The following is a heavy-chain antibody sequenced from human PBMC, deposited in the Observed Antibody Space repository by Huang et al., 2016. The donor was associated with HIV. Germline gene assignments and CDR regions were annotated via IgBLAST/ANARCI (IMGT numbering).Heavy chain of an antibody. Sequence: VESGGRSVQPGGSIKISCVGSTFTFGAQWLSWVRQPPGKGLECVDNIKQDESEKYYVDYVKGRFNIARDNARKVLFLGMDNLRVEDTAMYFCATKTAGMDIWGQGTTVTVSS. D-gene: IGHD1-7*01. J-gene: IGHJ6*02. CDR1: TFTFGAQW. CDR2: IKQDESEK. V-gene: IGHV3-7*01. CDR3: ATKTAGMDI.